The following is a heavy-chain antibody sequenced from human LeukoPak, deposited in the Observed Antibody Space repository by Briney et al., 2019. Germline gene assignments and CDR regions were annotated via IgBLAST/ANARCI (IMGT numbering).Heavy chain of an antibody. V-gene: IGHV3-9*01. CDR3: ARRAGAYSHPYDY. Sequence: GGSLRLSCAASGFTFDDYAMHWVRQAPGKGLEWVSGISWDSGSIGYADSVKGRFTISRDNSKNTLYLQMNSLRAEDTAVYYCARRAGAYSHPYDYWGQGTLVTVSS. J-gene: IGHJ4*02. CDR1: GFTFDDYA. CDR2: ISWDSGSI. D-gene: IGHD4/OR15-4a*01.